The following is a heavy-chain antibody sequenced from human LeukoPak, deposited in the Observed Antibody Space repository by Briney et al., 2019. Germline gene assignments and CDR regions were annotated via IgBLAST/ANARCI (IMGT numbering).Heavy chain of an antibody. D-gene: IGHD6-6*01. J-gene: IGHJ3*01. CDR1: GFTVSSNY. CDR2: IYSGGST. Sequence: GGSLRLSCAASGFTVSSNYMSWVRQAPGKGLEWVSVIYSGGSTYYADSVKGRFTISRDNSKNTLYLQMNSLRAEDTAVYYCARDSIALDAFDVWGQGTMVTVSS. V-gene: IGHV3-66*01. CDR3: ARDSIALDAFDV.